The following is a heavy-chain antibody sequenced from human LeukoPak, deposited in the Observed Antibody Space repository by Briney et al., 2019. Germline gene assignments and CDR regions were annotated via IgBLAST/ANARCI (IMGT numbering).Heavy chain of an antibody. D-gene: IGHD2-15*01. J-gene: IGHJ5*02. CDR1: GYAFTGYY. Sequence: ASVKVSCKASGYAFTGYYMHWVRQAPGQGLEWMGWINPNSGGTNYAQKFQGRVTMTRDTSISTAYMELSRLRSDDTAVYYCARVGQGYCSGGSRYNWFDPWGQGTLVTVSS. CDR3: ARVGQGYCSGGSRYNWFDP. V-gene: IGHV1-2*02. CDR2: INPNSGGT.